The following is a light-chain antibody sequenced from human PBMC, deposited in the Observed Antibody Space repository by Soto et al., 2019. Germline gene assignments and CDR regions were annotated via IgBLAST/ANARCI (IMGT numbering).Light chain of an antibody. J-gene: IGKJ1*01. V-gene: IGKV3-15*01. CDR1: QSVSGN. CDR2: GVS. Sequence: EIVMTQSPVTLSVSPGEGATLSCRASQSVSGNLAWYQQKPGQAPRLLIYGVSARATGIPARFSGSGFGTEFTLTISSLQSEDFALYYCQQYNFWPETFGQGTKVDI. CDR3: QQYNFWPET.